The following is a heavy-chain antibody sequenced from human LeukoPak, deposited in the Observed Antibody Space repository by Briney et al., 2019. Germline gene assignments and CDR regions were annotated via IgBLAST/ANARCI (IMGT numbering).Heavy chain of an antibody. D-gene: IGHD4/OR15-4a*01. CDR1: GFTFSSYS. V-gene: IGHV3-23*01. CDR2: ISGNGANT. CDR3: AKKSPYGGEDV. J-gene: IGHJ6*02. Sequence: GGSLRLSCAASGFTFSSYSLSWVRQAPGKGLEWVSAISGNGANTFYADSVKGRFTISRDNSKNTLYLQMNSLRAEDTAVYYCAKKSPYGGEDVWGRGTTVTVSS.